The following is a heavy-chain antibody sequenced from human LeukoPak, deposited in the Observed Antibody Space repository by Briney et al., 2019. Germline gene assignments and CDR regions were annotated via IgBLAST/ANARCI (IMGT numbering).Heavy chain of an antibody. CDR2: MNPNSGNT. Sequence: ASVKVSCKASGYTFTSYDINWVRQATGQGLEWMGWMNPNSGNTGYAQKFQGRVTITRNTSISIAYMELSSLRSEDTAVYYCARVHSTIGDYYYYYYMDVWGKGTTVTVSS. D-gene: IGHD2-2*01. CDR3: ARVHSTIGDYYYYYYMDV. V-gene: IGHV1-8*03. J-gene: IGHJ6*03. CDR1: GYTFTSYD.